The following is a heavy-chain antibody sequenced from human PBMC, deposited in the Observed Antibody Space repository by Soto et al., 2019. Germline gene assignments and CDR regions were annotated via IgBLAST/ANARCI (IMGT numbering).Heavy chain of an antibody. V-gene: IGHV3-15*07. Sequence: SLRHSCAASGFTFSKAWMNWVRQAPGKGLEWVGRITDGGTTDAAAPVKGRVAISRDDSKNTLFLQINSLKTEDTAVYYCTTGGISGSRWWYYGFDVWGQGTTVTASS. CDR1: GFTFSKAW. CDR2: ITDGGTT. CDR3: TTGGISGSRWWYYGFDV. J-gene: IGHJ6*02. D-gene: IGHD1-26*01.